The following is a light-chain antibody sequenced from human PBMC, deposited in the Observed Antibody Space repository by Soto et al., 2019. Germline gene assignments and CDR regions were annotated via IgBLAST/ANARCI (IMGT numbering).Light chain of an antibody. J-gene: IGKJ3*01. CDR3: QQYDNLLT. Sequence: GDRVTITCQASQDISNYLNWYQQKPGKAPKLLIYDASNLETGVPSRFSGSGSGTDFTFTISSLQPEDIATYYCQQYDNLLTFGPGTKVDIK. CDR2: DAS. V-gene: IGKV1-33*01. CDR1: QDISNY.